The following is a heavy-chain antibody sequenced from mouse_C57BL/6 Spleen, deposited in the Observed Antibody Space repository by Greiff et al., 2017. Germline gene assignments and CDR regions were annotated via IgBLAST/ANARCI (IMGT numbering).Heavy chain of an antibody. CDR1: GFSLTSYG. CDR3: AKPHDGYYGAWFAY. CDR2: IWGDGST. V-gene: IGHV2-3*01. D-gene: IGHD2-3*01. J-gene: IGHJ3*01. Sequence: QVQLQQSGPGLVAPSQSLSITCTVSGFSLTSYGVSWVRQPPGKGLEWLGVIWGDGSTNYHSALISRLSISKDNSKRQVFLKLNSLQTDDTATYYCAKPHDGYYGAWFAYWGQWTLVTVSA.